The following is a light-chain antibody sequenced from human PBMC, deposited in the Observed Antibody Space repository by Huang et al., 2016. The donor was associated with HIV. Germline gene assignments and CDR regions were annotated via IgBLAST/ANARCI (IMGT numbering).Light chain of an antibody. CDR2: GAS. J-gene: IGKJ4*01. V-gene: IGKV3-15*01. CDR3: QQYNNWPPV. Sequence: EIVMTQSPATLSVSPGERATLSCRASQSFSSNLAWYQRKPGQAPRLLIYGASTRATGIPARFSGSGSGTEFTLTISSLQSEDFAVYYCQQYNNWPPVFGGGTKVEIK. CDR1: QSFSSN.